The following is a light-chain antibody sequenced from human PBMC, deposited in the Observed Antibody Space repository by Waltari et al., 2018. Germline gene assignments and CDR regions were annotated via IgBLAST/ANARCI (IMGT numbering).Light chain of an antibody. V-gene: IGKV1-5*03. CDR1: QSIGTS. CDR2: RAS. Sequence: DIQMTQSPSTVSASVGDRVTISFRASQSIGTSLAWYQQKPGKAPKLLIHRASNLENGVPSRFSGSGSGTEFTLTISSLQPDDFASYYCQKYDDYPITFGPGSRLEIK. J-gene: IGKJ5*01. CDR3: QKYDDYPIT.